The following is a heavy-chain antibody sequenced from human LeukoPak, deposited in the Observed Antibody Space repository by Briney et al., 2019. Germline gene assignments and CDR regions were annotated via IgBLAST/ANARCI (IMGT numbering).Heavy chain of an antibody. J-gene: IGHJ5*02. CDR2: MSGSGART. V-gene: IGHV3-23*01. Sequence: PGGSLRLSCAASGFTFRNYGMNWVRQAPGKGLEWVSLMSGSGARTYYADSVKGRFTISRDNSKNTLYLQMNSLRAEDTAVYYCARGIFWFDPWGQGTLVTVSS. CDR3: ARGIFWFDP. D-gene: IGHD3-3*01. CDR1: GFTFRNYG.